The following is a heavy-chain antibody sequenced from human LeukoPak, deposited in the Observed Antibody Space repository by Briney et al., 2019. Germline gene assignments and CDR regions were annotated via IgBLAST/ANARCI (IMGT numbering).Heavy chain of an antibody. Sequence: GGSLRLSCAASGFTFSSYGMHWVRQAPGKGLEWVAVISYDGSNEYYADSVKGRFTISRDSSKNTLYLQMNSPRAEDTAVYYCAKAYSYGHYYYYYYMDVWGKGTTVTVS. CDR2: ISYDGSNE. J-gene: IGHJ6*03. CDR1: GFTFSSYG. V-gene: IGHV3-30*18. D-gene: IGHD5-18*01. CDR3: AKAYSYGHYYYYYYMDV.